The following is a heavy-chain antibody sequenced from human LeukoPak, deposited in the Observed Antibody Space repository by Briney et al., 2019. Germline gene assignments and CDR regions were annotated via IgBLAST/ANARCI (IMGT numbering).Heavy chain of an antibody. CDR2: IVVGSVNT. CDR1: GFTFSSSA. CDR3: AASPGTVGAFDI. Sequence: SVKVSCKASGFTFSSSAVQWVRQARGQRLEWIGWIVVGSVNTNYAQKFHERVTITRDMSTSTAYMELSSLRSEDTAVYYCAASPGTVGAFDIWGQGSMVTVSS. D-gene: IGHD3-16*01. J-gene: IGHJ3*02. V-gene: IGHV1-58*01.